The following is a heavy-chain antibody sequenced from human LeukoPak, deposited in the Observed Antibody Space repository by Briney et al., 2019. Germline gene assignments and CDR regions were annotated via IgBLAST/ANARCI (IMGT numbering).Heavy chain of an antibody. V-gene: IGHV4-59*01. CDR2: IYYSGTT. J-gene: IGHJ6*02. Sequence: SETLSLTCTVSGGSISYYYRSWIRQSPGKGLEWIGYIYYSGTTNYNPSLKSRVTISVDTSKNQFSLQLRSVTAADTAVYYCAREDPQSTVPEGMDVWGQGTTVTVSS. CDR1: GGSISYYY. CDR3: AREDPQSTVPEGMDV. D-gene: IGHD4-17*01.